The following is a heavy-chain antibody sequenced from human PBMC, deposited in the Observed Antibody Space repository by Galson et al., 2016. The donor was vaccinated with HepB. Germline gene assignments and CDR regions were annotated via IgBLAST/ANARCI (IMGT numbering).Heavy chain of an antibody. Sequence: QSGAEVKKPGESLKISCKGSGYSFTTYWIGWARQKPGKGLEWVAIINPGDSDIRYSPSFQGQVTISSDKSISTADLQWSSLKASDTAIYYCARVRSGMATITPWLLDYWGQGTLVTVSS. J-gene: IGHJ4*02. CDR1: GYSFTTYW. CDR2: INPGDSDI. D-gene: IGHD5-24*01. V-gene: IGHV5-51*01. CDR3: ARVRSGMATITPWLLDY.